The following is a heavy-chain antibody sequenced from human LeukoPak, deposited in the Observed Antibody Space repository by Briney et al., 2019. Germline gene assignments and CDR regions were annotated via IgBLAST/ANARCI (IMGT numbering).Heavy chain of an antibody. CDR3: ARVEEGYGSGRRENYYYYYMDV. Sequence: PGGSLRLSCAASGFNVSRHYMSWVRQAPGKGLEWIGYIHYTGSTNYNPSLKSRVTISVDTSKNQFSLKLRSVTAADTAVYYCARVEEGYGSGRRENYYYYYMDVWGKGTTVTISS. V-gene: IGHV4-59*02. D-gene: IGHD3-10*01. CDR1: GFNVSRHY. J-gene: IGHJ6*03. CDR2: IHYTGST.